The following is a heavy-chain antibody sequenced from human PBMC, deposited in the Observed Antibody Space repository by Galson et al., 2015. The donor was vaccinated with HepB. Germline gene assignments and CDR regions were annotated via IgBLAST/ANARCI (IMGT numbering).Heavy chain of an antibody. V-gene: IGHV3-30-3*01. Sequence: SLRLSCAASGFTFSSYAMHWVRQAPGKGLEWVAVISYDGSNKYYADSVKGRFTISRDNSKNTLYLQMNSLRAEDTAVYYCARERGDYYDSNRYGMDVWGQGTTVTVSS. CDR2: ISYDGSNK. CDR3: ARERGDYYDSNRYGMDV. CDR1: GFTFSSYA. J-gene: IGHJ6*02. D-gene: IGHD3-22*01.